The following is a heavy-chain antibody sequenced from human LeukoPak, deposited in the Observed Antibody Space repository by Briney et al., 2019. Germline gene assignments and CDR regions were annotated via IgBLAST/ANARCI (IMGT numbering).Heavy chain of an antibody. CDR1: GFNFNYFA. CDR2: IGDSGSGG. CDR3: SRIKYGGNSGYHFDY. J-gene: IGHJ4*02. Sequence: PGGSLRLSCSASGFNFNYFAMSWIRQAPGKRLEWVSTIGDSGSGGSYADSVRGRFTIPRDNSKTMVYLQMYRLRVDDSAVYYCSRIKYGGNSGYHFDYWGQGTLVTVSS. D-gene: IGHD4-23*01. V-gene: IGHV3-23*01.